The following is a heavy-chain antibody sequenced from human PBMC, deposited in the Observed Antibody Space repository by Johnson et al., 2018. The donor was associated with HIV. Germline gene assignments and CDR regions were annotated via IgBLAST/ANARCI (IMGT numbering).Heavy chain of an antibody. D-gene: IGHD6-13*01. Sequence: QVQLVESGGGVVQPGRSLRLSCAASGFTFSSYAMHWVRQAPGKGLEWVAVISYDGSNKYYADSVKGRFTISRDNSKNTLDLQMNSLRAEDTAVYYCARDRGRSWANDAFDIWGQGTMVTVSS. CDR1: GFTFSSYA. CDR2: ISYDGSNK. J-gene: IGHJ3*02. CDR3: ARDRGRSWANDAFDI. V-gene: IGHV3-30-3*01.